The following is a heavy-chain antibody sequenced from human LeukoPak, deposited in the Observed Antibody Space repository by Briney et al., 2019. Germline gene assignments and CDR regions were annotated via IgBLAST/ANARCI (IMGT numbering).Heavy chain of an antibody. D-gene: IGHD2-21*01. CDR1: GYTFTSYG. Sequence: ASVKVSCEASGYTFTSYGISWVRQAPGQGLEWMGWIDPNSGGTNFAQNFHDWVTMTRDTSINTAYLELSRLKSDDTAVYYCARDPGGAHFYHYYGMDVWGQGTTVTVSS. CDR2: IDPNSGGT. J-gene: IGHJ6*02. CDR3: ARDPGGAHFYHYYGMDV. V-gene: IGHV1-2*04.